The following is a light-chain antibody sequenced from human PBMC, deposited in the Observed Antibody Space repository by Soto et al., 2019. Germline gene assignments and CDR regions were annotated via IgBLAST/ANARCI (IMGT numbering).Light chain of an antibody. CDR1: QSGFYSSNNMQY. CDR2: WAS. CDR3: QQYYSTPWT. Sequence: DILMTQSADSLAVLLGERATINYTSRQSGFYSSNNMQYLALYQQKPGQPRKLLIYWASTRESGVPDRFSGSGSGTDFTLTISSLQAEDVAVYYCQQYYSTPWTFGQGTKVEIK. V-gene: IGKV4-1*01. J-gene: IGKJ1*01.